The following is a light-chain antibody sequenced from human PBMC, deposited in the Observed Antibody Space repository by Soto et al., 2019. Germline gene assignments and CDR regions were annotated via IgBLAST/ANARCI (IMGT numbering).Light chain of an antibody. Sequence: MKLTQSPSSLSASVGDRVTITCRASQGISSYLAWYQQKPGKAPKLLIYAASTLQSGVPSRFSGSGSGTDFTLTISSLQPEDFATYYCQQLNSYPITFGQVTLLEI. CDR1: QGISSY. CDR2: AAS. CDR3: QQLNSYPIT. J-gene: IGKJ5*01. V-gene: IGKV1-9*01.